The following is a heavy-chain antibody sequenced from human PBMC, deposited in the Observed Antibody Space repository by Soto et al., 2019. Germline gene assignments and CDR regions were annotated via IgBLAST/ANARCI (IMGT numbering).Heavy chain of an antibody. CDR3: ARVPTGDGSDY. Sequence: RASVKVSCKASGYTFTSYDFNWVRQAPGQGLEWMGWMNPNSGNTAYAQKFQGRVTMTRDTSIGTAYMELSSLRSEDTAVYYCARVPTGDGSDYWGQGTLVTVSS. D-gene: IGHD7-27*01. CDR1: GYTFTSYD. CDR2: MNPNSGNT. J-gene: IGHJ4*02. V-gene: IGHV1-8*01.